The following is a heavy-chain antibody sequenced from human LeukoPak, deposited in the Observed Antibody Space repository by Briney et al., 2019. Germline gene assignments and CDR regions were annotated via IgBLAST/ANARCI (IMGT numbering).Heavy chain of an antibody. V-gene: IGHV4-34*01. D-gene: IGHD1-20*01. CDR1: GGSFSGYY. CDR3: ARGLIGITGTAGGDWFDP. J-gene: IGHJ5*02. Sequence: SETLSLTCAVYGGSFSGYYWSWIRQPPGKGLEWIGEINHSGSTNYNPSLKSRVTISVDTSKNQFSLKLSSVTAADTAVYYCARGLIGITGTAGGDWFDPWGQGTLVTVSS. CDR2: INHSGST.